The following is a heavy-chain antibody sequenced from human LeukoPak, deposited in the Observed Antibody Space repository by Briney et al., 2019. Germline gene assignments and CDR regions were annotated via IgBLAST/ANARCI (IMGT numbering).Heavy chain of an antibody. J-gene: IGHJ3*02. CDR2: IYYSGST. V-gene: IGHV4-59*08. CDR3: ARSRGANAFDI. D-gene: IGHD1-26*01. CDR1: GGSISSYY. Sequence: SETLSLTCTVSGGSISSYYWSWIRQPPGKGLEWIGYIYYSGSTNYNPSLKSRVTISVDTSKNQSSLKLSSVTAADTAVYYCARSRGANAFDIWGQGTMVTVSS.